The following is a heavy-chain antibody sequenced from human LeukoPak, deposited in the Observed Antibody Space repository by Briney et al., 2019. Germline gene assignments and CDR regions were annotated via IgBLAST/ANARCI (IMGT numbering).Heavy chain of an antibody. D-gene: IGHD6-13*01. CDR3: ARLIAAAADY. CDR2: ISNTGSVI. J-gene: IGHJ4*02. Sequence: GGSLRLSCAASGSTFSSHTMNWVRQAPGKGLEWVSYISNTGSVIYYADSVKGRFTISRDNAKNSLYLQMNSLRAEDTAVYYCARLIAAAADYWGQGTLVTVSS. CDR1: GSTFSSHT. V-gene: IGHV3-48*04.